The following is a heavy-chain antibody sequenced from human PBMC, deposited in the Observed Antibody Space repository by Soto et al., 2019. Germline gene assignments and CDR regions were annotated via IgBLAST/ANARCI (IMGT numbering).Heavy chain of an antibody. D-gene: IGHD3-9*01. J-gene: IGHJ4*02. CDR1: GGSISSYY. V-gene: IGHV4-59*08. Sequence: SETLSLTCTVSGGSISSYYWSWIRQPPGKGLEWIGYIYYSGSTNYNPSLKSRVTISVDTSKNQFSLKLSSVTAADTAVYYCATVYYDILSGYYPQPGGFDYWGQGTLVTVSS. CDR2: IYYSGST. CDR3: ATVYYDILSGYYPQPGGFDY.